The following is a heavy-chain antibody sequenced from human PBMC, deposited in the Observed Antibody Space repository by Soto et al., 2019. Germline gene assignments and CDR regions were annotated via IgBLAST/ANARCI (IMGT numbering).Heavy chain of an antibody. CDR3: ASVEVKPASSNSWFDP. Sequence: QVQLQESGPGLVKPSQTLSLTCSVSGDSISDTGYYWNWIRQRPGTGLEWVGFTFPTGSTNYDPSLQSRILTLPVASRNQFSLRPPSATAADTTVHYCASVEVKPASSNSWFDPWGQGILVTV. CDR1: GDSISDTGYY. D-gene: IGHD2-2*01. CDR2: TFPTGST. V-gene: IGHV4-31*03. J-gene: IGHJ5*02.